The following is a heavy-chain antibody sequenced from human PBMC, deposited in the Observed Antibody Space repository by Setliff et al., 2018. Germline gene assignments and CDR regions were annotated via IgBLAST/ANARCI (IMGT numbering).Heavy chain of an antibody. Sequence: PSETLSLTCTVSGGSIINSYYWSWIRQPAGKGLEWIGRISTSGNTNYNPSLKSRVTVSLDTSKNQFSLKLTSMTAADTAVYYCATRTFAVIPHSGLGLDYFYGMDVWGRGTTVTVSS. D-gene: IGHD2-21*01. CDR1: GGSIINSYY. V-gene: IGHV4-4*07. CDR3: ATRTFAVIPHSGLGLDYFYGMDV. J-gene: IGHJ6*02. CDR2: ISTSGNT.